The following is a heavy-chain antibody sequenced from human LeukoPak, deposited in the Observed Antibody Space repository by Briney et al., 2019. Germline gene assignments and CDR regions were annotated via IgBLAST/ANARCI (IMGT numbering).Heavy chain of an antibody. J-gene: IGHJ6*03. CDR3: TRGSIAYYYMDV. CDR2: IYYSGST. V-gene: IGHV4-59*01. Sequence: RASETLSLTCTVSGGSISSYYWSWIRQPPGKGLEWIGNIYYSGSTNYNPSLKSRVTISVDTSKTQFSLKLSSVTAADTAVYYCTRGSIAYYYMDVWGKGTTVTISS. D-gene: IGHD3-22*01. CDR1: GGSISSYY.